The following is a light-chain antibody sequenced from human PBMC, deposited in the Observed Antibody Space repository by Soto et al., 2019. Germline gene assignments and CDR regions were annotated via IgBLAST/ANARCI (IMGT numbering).Light chain of an antibody. V-gene: IGLV2-23*01. J-gene: IGLJ1*01. CDR2: EGS. CDR1: SSDVGTYDL. Sequence: HSVLTQPASVSGSPGQSITISCTGTSSDVGTYDLVSWYQQHPGKAPKLMIYEGSKRPSGVSNRFSGSKSGNTASLTISGLQGEDEADYYCCSYAGSSTYVFGTGTKVTVL. CDR3: CSYAGSSTYV.